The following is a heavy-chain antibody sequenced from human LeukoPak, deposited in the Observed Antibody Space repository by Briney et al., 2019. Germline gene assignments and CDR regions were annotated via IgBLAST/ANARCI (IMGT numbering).Heavy chain of an antibody. V-gene: IGHV3-74*01. CDR2: INSDGSST. CDR1: GFTFSSYW. J-gene: IGHJ4*02. Sequence: PGGSLRLSCAASGFTFSSYWMHWVRQAPGKGLVWVSRINSDGSSTIYADSVKGRFTISRNNAKNTLYLQMNSLRAEDTAVYYCARVKLGIGGNSDYWGQGTLVTVSS. D-gene: IGHD7-27*01. CDR3: ARVKLGIGGNSDY.